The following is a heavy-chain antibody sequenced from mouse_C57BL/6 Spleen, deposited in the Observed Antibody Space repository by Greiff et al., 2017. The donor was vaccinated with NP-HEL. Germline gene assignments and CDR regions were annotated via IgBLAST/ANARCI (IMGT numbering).Heavy chain of an antibody. CDR2: IYPGDGDT. Sequence: LQESGPELVKPGASVKISCKASGYAFSSSWMNWVKQRPGKGLEWIGRIYPGDGDTNYNGKFKGKATLTADKSSSTAYMQLSSLTSEDSAVYFCARSGRYYGNLYYYAMDYWGQGTSVTVSS. D-gene: IGHD2-1*01. J-gene: IGHJ4*01. CDR3: ARSGRYYGNLYYYAMDY. CDR1: GYAFSSSW. V-gene: IGHV1-82*01.